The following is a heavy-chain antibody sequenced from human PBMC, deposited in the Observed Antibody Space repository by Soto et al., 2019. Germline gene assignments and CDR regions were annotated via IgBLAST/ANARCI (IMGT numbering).Heavy chain of an antibody. CDR1: GGSFSGYY. D-gene: IGHD5-18*01. CDR3: ARVRIQLWLRGFDY. CDR2: INHSGST. J-gene: IGHJ4*02. Sequence: PSETLSLTCAVYGGSFSGYYWSWIRQPPGKGLEWIGEINHSGSTNYNPSLKSRVTISVDTSKNQFSLKLSSVTAADTAVYYCARVRIQLWLRGFDYWGQGTLVTVSS. V-gene: IGHV4-34*01.